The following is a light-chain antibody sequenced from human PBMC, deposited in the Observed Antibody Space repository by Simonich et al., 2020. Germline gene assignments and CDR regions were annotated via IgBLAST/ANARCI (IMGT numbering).Light chain of an antibody. J-gene: IGLJ1*01. CDR3: SSYTSSSTLV. Sequence: QSALTQPRSVSGSPGQSVTISCTGTSSDVGGYNYVSWYQQHPGKAPKLMIYDVSNRPSGVSTRVSGSKSGNTASLTISGLQAEDEADYYCSSYTSSSTLVFGTGTKVTVL. V-gene: IGLV2-14*03. CDR2: DVS. CDR1: SSDVGGYNY.